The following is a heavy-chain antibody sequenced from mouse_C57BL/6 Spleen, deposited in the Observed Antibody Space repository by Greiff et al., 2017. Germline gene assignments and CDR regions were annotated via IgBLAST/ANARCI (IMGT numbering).Heavy chain of an antibody. V-gene: IGHV1-55*01. CDR3: GRSDDGYSGFAY. CDR1: GYTFTSYW. J-gene: IGHJ3*01. D-gene: IGHD2-3*01. CDR2: IYPGSGST. Sequence: VQLQQPGAELVKPGASVKMSCKASGYTFTSYWITWVKQRPGQGLEWIGDIYPGSGSTNYNEKFKSKATLTVDTSSSTAYMQLSSLTSEDSAVYYCGRSDDGYSGFAYWGQGTLVTVSA.